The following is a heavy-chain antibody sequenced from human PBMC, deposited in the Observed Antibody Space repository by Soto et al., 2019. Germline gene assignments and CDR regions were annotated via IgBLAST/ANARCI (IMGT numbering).Heavy chain of an antibody. CDR1: GFTFSSYE. CDR2: ISSSGSTI. Sequence: GGSLRLSCAASGFTFSSYEMNWVRQAPGKGLEWVSYISSSGSTIYYADSVKGRFTISRDNAKNSLYLQMNSLRAEDTAVYYCARGDYYGSGSYYRPHAFDIWGQGTMVTVSS. J-gene: IGHJ3*02. V-gene: IGHV3-48*03. CDR3: ARGDYYGSGSYYRPHAFDI. D-gene: IGHD3-10*01.